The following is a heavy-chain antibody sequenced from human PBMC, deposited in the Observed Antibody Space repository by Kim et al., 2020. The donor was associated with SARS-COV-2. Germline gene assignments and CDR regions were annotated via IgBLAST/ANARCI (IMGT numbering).Heavy chain of an antibody. CDR3: ARGGLGAISDFDY. J-gene: IGHJ4*02. D-gene: IGHD1-26*01. Sequence: SETLSLTCTVSGGSISSSHYYWGWIRQPPGKGLEWIGSVYYTGLTYYNPSLKSRVAISVDTSKNHFSLRLIFVTAADTAVYYCARGGLGAISDFDYWGQGTLVTVSS. CDR2: VYYTGLT. CDR1: GGSISSSHYY. V-gene: IGHV4-39*07.